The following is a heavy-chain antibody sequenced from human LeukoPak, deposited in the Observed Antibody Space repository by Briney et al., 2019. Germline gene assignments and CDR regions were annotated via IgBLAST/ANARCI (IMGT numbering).Heavy chain of an antibody. D-gene: IGHD6-13*01. CDR1: GVTFSRYA. CDR3: ATSSLYSID. CDR2: ISGSGGST. Sequence: GGSLRISRAASGVTFSRYAISLVRQAPGKGLEWVSAISGSGGSTYYADSVKGRFTISRDNSKNTLYLQMNSLRAEDTAVYYCATSSLYSIDWGQGTLVTVSS. J-gene: IGHJ4*02. V-gene: IGHV3-23*01.